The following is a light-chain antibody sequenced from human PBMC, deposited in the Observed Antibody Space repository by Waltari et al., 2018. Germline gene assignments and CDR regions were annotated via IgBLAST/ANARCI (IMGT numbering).Light chain of an antibody. Sequence: SSELNQAPALSVALGQTVHITCPGANHRKFSPSWYQHRPGQDPILVLYGPDYRPSGIPGRFSGSTSGGTASLTITGAQAEDEAVYYCHSRDSTSTRVFGGGTRLTV. CDR2: GPD. J-gene: IGLJ3*02. V-gene: IGLV3-19*01. CDR1: NHRKFS. CDR3: HSRDSTSTRV.